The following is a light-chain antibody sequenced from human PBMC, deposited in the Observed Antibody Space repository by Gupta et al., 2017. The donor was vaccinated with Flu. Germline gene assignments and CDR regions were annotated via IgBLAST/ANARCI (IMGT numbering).Light chain of an antibody. V-gene: IGKV3D-15*01. Sequence: PTTLSVSPGEGATLSCRASQSVLTNLAWYQQKPGQAPRLLISGASARDSDFPPRFRGSGSGTVFTLTISSLQSEDFAVYYCQQYNKWPLTFGGGTKVEIK. CDR1: QSVLTN. CDR2: GAS. CDR3: QQYNKWPLT. J-gene: IGKJ4*01.